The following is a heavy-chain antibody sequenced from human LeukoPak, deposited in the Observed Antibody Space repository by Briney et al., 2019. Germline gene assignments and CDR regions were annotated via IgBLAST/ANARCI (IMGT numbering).Heavy chain of an antibody. V-gene: IGHV1-69*13. Sequence: ASVKVSCKASGYTFTSYGISWVRQAPGQGLEWMGGIIPIFGTANYAQKFQGRVTITADESTSTAYMELSSLRSEDTAVYYCASGRDGYNPDAFDIWGQGTMVTVSS. CDR3: ASGRDGYNPDAFDI. CDR2: IIPIFGTA. J-gene: IGHJ3*02. CDR1: GYTFTSYG. D-gene: IGHD5-24*01.